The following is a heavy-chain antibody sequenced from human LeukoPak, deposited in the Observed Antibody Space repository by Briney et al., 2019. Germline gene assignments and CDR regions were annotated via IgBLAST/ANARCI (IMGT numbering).Heavy chain of an antibody. D-gene: IGHD5-18*01. CDR1: GGSISSSSYY. CDR2: IYYSGGT. J-gene: IGHJ4*02. CDR3: ARGFTADS. V-gene: IGHV4-39*01. Sequence: SETLSLTCTVSGGSISSSSYYWGWIRQPPGKGLEWIGSIYYSGGTYYNPSLKSRVTISVDTSKNQFSLKLSSVTAADTAVYYCARGFTADSWGQGTLVTVSS.